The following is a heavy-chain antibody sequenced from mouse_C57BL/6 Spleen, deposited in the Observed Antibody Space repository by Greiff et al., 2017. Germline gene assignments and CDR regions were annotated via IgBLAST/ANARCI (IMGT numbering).Heavy chain of an antibody. V-gene: IGHV14-4*01. CDR3: TFCDYYGIAY. CDR2: IDPENGDT. J-gene: IGHJ3*01. Sequence: VQLQQSGAELVRPGASVKLSCTASGFTFNDDYMHWVKQRPGQGLEWIGWIDPENGDTEYASKFQGKATITVDTSSNTAYLQLSSLTSEDTAVYYCTFCDYYGIAYWGQGTLVTVS. D-gene: IGHD1-1*01. CDR1: GFTFNDDY.